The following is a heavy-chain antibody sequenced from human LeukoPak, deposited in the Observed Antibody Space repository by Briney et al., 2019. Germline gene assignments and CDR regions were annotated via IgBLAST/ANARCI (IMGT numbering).Heavy chain of an antibody. Sequence: GGSLRLSCAASGFTFSSFSMNWVRQAPGKGLEWASSISSSSSYIYYADSVKGRFTISRDNAKNSLYLQMNSLRAEDTAVYYCASPPTMIVGHWGQGTLVTVSS. CDR1: GFTFSSFS. V-gene: IGHV3-21*01. CDR2: ISSSSSYI. J-gene: IGHJ4*02. D-gene: IGHD3-22*01. CDR3: ASPPTMIVGH.